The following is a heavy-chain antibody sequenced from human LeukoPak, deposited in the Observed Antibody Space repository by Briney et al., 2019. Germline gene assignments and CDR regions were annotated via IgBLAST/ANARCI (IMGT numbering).Heavy chain of an antibody. J-gene: IGHJ4*02. CDR1: GFTFSDHY. CDR3: ARVLGYSGYDLAY. Sequence: GGSLRLSCAASGFTFSDHYMDWVRQPPGKGLEWVGRTRNKANSYTTEYAASVKGRFTISRDDSKNSLYLQMNSLKTEDTAVYYCARVLGYSGYDLAYWGQGTLATVSS. V-gene: IGHV3-72*01. D-gene: IGHD5-12*01. CDR2: TRNKANSYTT.